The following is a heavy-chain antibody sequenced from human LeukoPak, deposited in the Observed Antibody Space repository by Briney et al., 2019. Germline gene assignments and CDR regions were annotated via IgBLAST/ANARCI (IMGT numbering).Heavy chain of an antibody. CDR1: GYTFNNFG. CDR2: INAYNGDT. CDR3: ARDGFIGSAGVFDI. Sequence: ASVKVSCKASGYTFNNFGISWVRQVPGQGLEWLGWINAYNGDTNYAQKFQGRVILSTDTSTDTAYMEMRSLRSDDTAVYFCARDGFIGSAGVFDIWGQGTMVTVSS. J-gene: IGHJ3*02. V-gene: IGHV1-18*01. D-gene: IGHD1-26*01.